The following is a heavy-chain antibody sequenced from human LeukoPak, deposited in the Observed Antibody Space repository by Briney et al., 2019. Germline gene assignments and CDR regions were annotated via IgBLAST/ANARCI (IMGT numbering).Heavy chain of an antibody. Sequence: SETLSLTCTVSGGSISSGDYYWSWIRQPPGKGLEWIGYIYYSGSTYYNPSLKSRVTISVDTSKNQFSLKLSSVTAADTAVYYCARELLNAAAGTSWFDPWGQGALVTVSS. CDR1: GGSISSGDYY. CDR2: IYYSGST. V-gene: IGHV4-30-4*01. CDR3: ARELLNAAAGTSWFDP. D-gene: IGHD6-13*01. J-gene: IGHJ5*02.